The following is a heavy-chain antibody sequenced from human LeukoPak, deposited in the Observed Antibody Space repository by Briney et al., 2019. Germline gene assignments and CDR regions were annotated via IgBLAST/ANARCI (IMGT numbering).Heavy chain of an antibody. CDR2: MNQDGSEK. Sequence: TGGSLRLSCAASGFTFSSHWMHWVRQAPGKGLEWVANMNQDGSEKYYVGSVKGRFTISRDNAKNSLYLQMNSLRAEDTAVYFCTRSNWGPDYWGQGTLVTVSS. CDR3: TRSNWGPDY. J-gene: IGHJ4*02. D-gene: IGHD7-27*01. CDR1: GFTFSSHW. V-gene: IGHV3-7*04.